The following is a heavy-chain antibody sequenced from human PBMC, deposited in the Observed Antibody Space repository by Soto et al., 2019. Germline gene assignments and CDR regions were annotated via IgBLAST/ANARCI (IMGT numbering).Heavy chain of an antibody. V-gene: IGHV1-69*13. J-gene: IGHJ5*02. Sequence: SVKVSCKASGGTFSSYAISWVRQAPGQGLEWMGGIIPIFGTANYAQKFQGRVTITADESMSTAYMELSSLRSEDTAVYYCARFPSPCSGWYNWFDPWGQGTLVTVSS. D-gene: IGHD6-19*01. CDR1: GGTFSSYA. CDR3: ARFPSPCSGWYNWFDP. CDR2: IIPIFGTA.